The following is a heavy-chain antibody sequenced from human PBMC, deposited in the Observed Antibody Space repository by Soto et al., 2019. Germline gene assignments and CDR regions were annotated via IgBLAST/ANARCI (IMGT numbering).Heavy chain of an antibody. Sequence: QVQLVQSGAEVKKPGSSVKVSCKASGGTFSSYTISWVRQAPGQGLEWMGRIIPILGIANYAQKFQGRVKNTADKSTSTAYIERSSLRSEDTGVYFCACWGLEAFGIWGQRTMVTGSS. D-gene: IGHD3-16*01. V-gene: IGHV1-69*02. CDR3: ACWGLEAFGI. CDR2: IIPILGIA. J-gene: IGHJ3*02. CDR1: GGTFSSYT.